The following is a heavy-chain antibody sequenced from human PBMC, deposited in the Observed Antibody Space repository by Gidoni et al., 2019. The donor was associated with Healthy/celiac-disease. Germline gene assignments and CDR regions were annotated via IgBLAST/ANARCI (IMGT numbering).Heavy chain of an antibody. CDR3: ARYTVTTSGAFDI. Sequence: EVQLVESGGGLVKPGGSLRLSCAASGFTFSSYSMNWVRQAPGKGLEWVSSISSSSSYIYYADSVKGRFTISRDNAKNSLYLQMNSLRAEDTAVYYCARYTVTTSGAFDIWGQGTMVTVSS. J-gene: IGHJ3*02. V-gene: IGHV3-21*01. D-gene: IGHD4-17*01. CDR1: GFTFSSYS. CDR2: ISSSSSYI.